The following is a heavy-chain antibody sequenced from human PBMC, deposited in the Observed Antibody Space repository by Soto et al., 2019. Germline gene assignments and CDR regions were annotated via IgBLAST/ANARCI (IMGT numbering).Heavy chain of an antibody. V-gene: IGHV3-43D*04. CDR1: GFDFEDYA. Sequence: VQLVESGGIEVQTGGSLRLSCAAAGFDFEDYAMHWVRQVPGKGLEWVSLTNSDGTDSYYMDSVQGRFTISRDNGKSSLYLQMDRLRPEDTALYFCAKALYYYDSSPLDHWGQGTLVTVSS. CDR3: AKALYYYDSSPLDH. D-gene: IGHD3-22*01. J-gene: IGHJ4*02. CDR2: TNSDGTDS.